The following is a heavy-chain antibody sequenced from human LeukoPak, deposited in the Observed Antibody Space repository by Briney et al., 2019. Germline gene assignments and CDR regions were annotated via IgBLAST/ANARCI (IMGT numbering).Heavy chain of an antibody. CDR3: ARVLTDSRGWYHFDY. D-gene: IGHD6-19*01. J-gene: IGHJ4*02. V-gene: IGHV3-48*02. CDR2: ITGTSSTI. CDR1: GFTFSTYT. Sequence: PGGSLRLSCAASGFTFSTYTMNWVRQAPGKGLEWVSYITGTSSTIYYADSVEGRFTVSRDNARSSLYLQMNSLRDEDTAVYYCARVLTDSRGWYHFDYWGQGTLVTVSS.